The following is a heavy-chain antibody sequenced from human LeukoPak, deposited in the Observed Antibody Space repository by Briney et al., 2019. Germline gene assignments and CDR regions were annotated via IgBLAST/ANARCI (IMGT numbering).Heavy chain of an antibody. Sequence: PSETLSLTCTVSGGSISSYYWSWIRQPPGKGLEWIGSVYSSGTTHLNPSLQTRVTMSVDTSRNEVSLKLASVTAADTAVYFCARVVKYYDSSGFPSNYFDYWGQGTLVTVSA. D-gene: IGHD3-22*01. CDR2: VYSSGTT. J-gene: IGHJ4*02. CDR1: GGSISSYY. V-gene: IGHV4-4*07. CDR3: ARVVKYYDSSGFPSNYFDY.